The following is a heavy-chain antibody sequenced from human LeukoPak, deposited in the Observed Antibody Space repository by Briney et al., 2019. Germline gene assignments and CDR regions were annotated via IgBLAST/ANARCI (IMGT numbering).Heavy chain of an antibody. V-gene: IGHV1-2*02. CDR2: INPNSGGT. Sequence: ASVKVSCKASGYTFTGYYMHWVRQAPGQGLEWMGWINPNSGGTNYAQKFQGRVTMTRDTSISTAYKELSRLRSDDTAVYYCARDYCSGGSCYPGDAFDIWGQGTMVTVSS. CDR3: ARDYCSGGSCYPGDAFDI. CDR1: GYTFTGYY. D-gene: IGHD2-15*01. J-gene: IGHJ3*02.